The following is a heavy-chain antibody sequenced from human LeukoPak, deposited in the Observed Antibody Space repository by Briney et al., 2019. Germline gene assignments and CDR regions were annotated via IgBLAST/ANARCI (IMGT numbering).Heavy chain of an antibody. Sequence: PGGSLRLSRAASGFTFSSYGMHWVRQAPGKGLEWVAFIRYDGSNKYYAGSVKGRFTISRDNSKNTLYLQMNSLRAEDTAVYYCAKTTRNLHPDYGEDEYYFDYWGQGTLVTVSS. D-gene: IGHD4-17*01. CDR3: AKTTRNLHPDYGEDEYYFDY. CDR2: IRYDGSNK. V-gene: IGHV3-30*02. CDR1: GFTFSSYG. J-gene: IGHJ4*02.